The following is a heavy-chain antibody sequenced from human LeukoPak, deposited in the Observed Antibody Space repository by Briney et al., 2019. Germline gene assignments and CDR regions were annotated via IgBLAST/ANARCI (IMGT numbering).Heavy chain of an antibody. CDR1: GYLFTGYG. J-gene: IGHJ3*02. Sequence: ASVKVSCKVFGYLFTGYGISWVRQAPGQELEWMGWISAYNGYTKNAQKVQGRVTMTTDTSTSTAYMELRSLRFDDTAVYYCARDQSVRLLQTSSTYFKHVFAIWGQGSMVTVSS. CDR3: ARDQSVRLLQTSSTYFKHVFAI. CDR2: ISAYNGYT. V-gene: IGHV1-18*01. D-gene: IGHD6-13*01.